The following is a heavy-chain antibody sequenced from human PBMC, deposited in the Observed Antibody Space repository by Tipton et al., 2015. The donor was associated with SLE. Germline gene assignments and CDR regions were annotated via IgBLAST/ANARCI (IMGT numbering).Heavy chain of an antibody. V-gene: IGHV4-34*01. CDR3: ARLPDYFDH. J-gene: IGHJ4*02. CDR1: GGSTSDTN. Sequence: TLSLTCAVYGGSTSDTNWSWVRQPPGKGLEWIGEIHHIGGTKYSPSLKSRVTIAIDTSKNQFSLKLISVTAADTAEYYCARLPDYFDHWGQGALVTVSS. CDR2: IHHIGGT.